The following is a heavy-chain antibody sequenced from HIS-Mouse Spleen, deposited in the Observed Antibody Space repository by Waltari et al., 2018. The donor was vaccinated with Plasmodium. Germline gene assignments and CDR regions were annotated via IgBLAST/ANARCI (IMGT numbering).Heavy chain of an antibody. CDR1: GYSISSGYY. V-gene: IGHV4-38-2*02. CDR3: ARAESSIAARHYYYYGMDV. CDR2: IYHSGST. Sequence: QVQLQESGPGLVKPSETLSLTCTVSGYSISSGYYWGWIRQPPGKGLEWIGSIYHSGSTSYHPSLKSRVTISVDTSKNQFSLKLSSVTAADTAVYYCARAESSIAARHYYYYGMDVWGQGTTVTVSS. J-gene: IGHJ6*02. D-gene: IGHD6-6*01.